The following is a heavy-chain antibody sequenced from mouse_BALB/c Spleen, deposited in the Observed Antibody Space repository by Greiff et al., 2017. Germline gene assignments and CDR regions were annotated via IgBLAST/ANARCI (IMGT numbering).Heavy chain of an antibody. J-gene: IGHJ4*01. Sequence: LQQPGSELVRPGASVKLSCKASGYTFTSYWMHWVKQRPGQGLEWIGNIYPGSGSTNYDEKFKSKATLTVDTSSSTAYMQLSSLTSEDSAVYYCTRSWGYEDYAMDYWGQGTSVTVSS. CDR1: GYTFTSYW. D-gene: IGHD2-14*01. V-gene: IGHV1S22*01. CDR3: TRSWGYEDYAMDY. CDR2: IYPGSGST.